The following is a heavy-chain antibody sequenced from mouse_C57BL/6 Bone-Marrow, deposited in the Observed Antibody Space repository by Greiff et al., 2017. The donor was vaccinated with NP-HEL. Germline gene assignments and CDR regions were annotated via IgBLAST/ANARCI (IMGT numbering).Heavy chain of an antibody. V-gene: IGHV1-26*01. CDR2: INPNNGGT. J-gene: IGHJ1*03. CDR1: GYTFTDYY. D-gene: IGHD2-3*01. Sequence: VQLQQSGPELVKPGASVKISCKASGYTFTDYYMNWVKQSHGKSLEWIGDINPNNGGTSYNQKFKGKATLTVDKSSSTAYMELRSLTSEDSAVYYCARLWLLSYRYFDVWGTGTTVTVFS. CDR3: ARLWLLSYRYFDV.